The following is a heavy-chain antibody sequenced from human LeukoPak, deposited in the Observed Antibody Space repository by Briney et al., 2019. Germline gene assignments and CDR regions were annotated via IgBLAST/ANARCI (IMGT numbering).Heavy chain of an antibody. Sequence: PGGSLRLSCAASGLTFSSHWMHWVRQAPGKGLVWVSRITNDGSSTTYADSVKGRFTISRDNSKNTLYLQMNSLRAEDTAVYYCAKPRYYYDSSGFFDYWGQGTLVTVSS. CDR1: GLTFSSHW. J-gene: IGHJ4*02. CDR3: AKPRYYYDSSGFFDY. D-gene: IGHD3-22*01. CDR2: ITNDGSST. V-gene: IGHV3-74*01.